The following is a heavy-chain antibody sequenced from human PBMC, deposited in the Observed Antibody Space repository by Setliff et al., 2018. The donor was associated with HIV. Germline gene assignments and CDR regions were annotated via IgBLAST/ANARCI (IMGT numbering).Heavy chain of an antibody. CDR2: VYHTGST. V-gene: IGHV4-38-2*01. J-gene: IGHJ4*02. Sequence: PSETLSLTCGVSGYSMGSGYYWGWIRQPPGKGLEWIGNVYHTGSTHYNPSLKSRVTISVDTSKNQFSLKLSSVIAADTAVYYCARHAAGPDGPFDYWGQGTLVTVSS. CDR1: GYSMGSGYY. D-gene: IGHD2-2*01. CDR3: ARHAAGPDGPFDY.